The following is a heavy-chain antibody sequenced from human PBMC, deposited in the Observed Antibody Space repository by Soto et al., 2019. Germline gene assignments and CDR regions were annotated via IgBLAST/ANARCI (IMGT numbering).Heavy chain of an antibody. Sequence: GGSLRLSCAASGFTLSSYAMNWVRQAPGKGLEWVSVISGSGDTTYYADSVKGRFTISRDNSKNTLYLQMNSLRAEDTAVYYCVKDHTGYSSSNALDYWGQRTLVTVSS. CDR1: GFTLSSYA. CDR3: VKDHTGYSSSNALDY. D-gene: IGHD6-13*01. J-gene: IGHJ4*02. CDR2: ISGSGDTT. V-gene: IGHV3-23*01.